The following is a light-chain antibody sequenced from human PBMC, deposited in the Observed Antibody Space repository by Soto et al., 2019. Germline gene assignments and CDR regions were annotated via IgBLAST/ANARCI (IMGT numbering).Light chain of an antibody. CDR3: QQYNSDSHT. Sequence: DIQMTQSPSTLSASVGGRVTITCRASQSISTWVAWYQHKPGKAPKVIIYDASSLERGVPSRFSGSGSGTEFTLIISSLQPDDFATYYCQQYNSDSHTFGQGTKVDI. CDR1: QSISTW. CDR2: DAS. V-gene: IGKV1-5*01. J-gene: IGKJ1*01.